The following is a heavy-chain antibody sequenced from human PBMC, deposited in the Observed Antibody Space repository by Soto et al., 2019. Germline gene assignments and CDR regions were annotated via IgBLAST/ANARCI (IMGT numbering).Heavy chain of an antibody. CDR1: SGSISSGTW. CDR2: VADTGST. Sequence: QVQLQESGPGLVKPSGTISLTCVVSSGSISSGTWGSWVRQPPGKGLAWIGQVADTGSTIYNPALRSRVTFSIDKSTRQFSLSLSAVTPADTALYYCVRNGGVCFDTWGQGTLVTVSA. J-gene: IGHJ4*02. CDR3: VRNGGVCFDT. D-gene: IGHD2-8*02. V-gene: IGHV4-4*02.